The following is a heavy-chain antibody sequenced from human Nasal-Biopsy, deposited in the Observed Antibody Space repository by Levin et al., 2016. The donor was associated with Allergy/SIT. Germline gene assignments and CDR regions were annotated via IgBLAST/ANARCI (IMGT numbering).Heavy chain of an antibody. CDR2: INHSGST. CDR1: GGSFSGYF. D-gene: IGHD2-2*02. CDR3: ARKVVAASYHFDT. J-gene: IGHJ4*02. Sequence: SETLSLTCAVYGGSFSGYFWTWIRQSPGKGLEWIGEINHSGSTNYNPSLDSRVSISIDMSNNQVSLSLDSVTAADTGVYYCARKVVAASYHFDTWGQGTQVNVSS. V-gene: IGHV4-34*01.